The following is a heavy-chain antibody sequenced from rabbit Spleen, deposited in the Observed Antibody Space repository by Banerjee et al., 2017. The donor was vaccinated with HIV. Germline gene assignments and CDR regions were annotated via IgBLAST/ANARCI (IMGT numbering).Heavy chain of an antibody. D-gene: IGHD3-1*01. Sequence: EQLVESGGGLVQPGGSLTLSCKASGFDFSKYGVSWVRQAPGKGLEWIGYIDPIFGRTYYASWVNGRFTISSHNAQNTLYLQLNSLTAADTATYFCVRDTWHFNFWGPGTLVTVS. CDR2: IDPIFGRT. V-gene: IGHV1S47*01. J-gene: IGHJ4*01. CDR3: VRDTWHFNF. CDR1: GFDFSKYG.